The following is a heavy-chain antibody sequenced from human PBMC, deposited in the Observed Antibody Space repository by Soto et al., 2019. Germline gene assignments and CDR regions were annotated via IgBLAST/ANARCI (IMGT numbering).Heavy chain of an antibody. CDR1: GGTFSSYA. CDR3: ARAPIVVVPAAMTYYYGMDV. J-gene: IGHJ6*02. D-gene: IGHD2-2*01. Sequence: QVQLVQSGAEVKKPGSSVKVSCKASGGTFSSYAISWVRQAPGQGLEWMGGIIPIFGTANYAQKFQGRVTITADESTSTAYMELSSLRSEDTAVYYCARAPIVVVPAAMTYYYGMDVWGQGTTVTVSS. V-gene: IGHV1-69*01. CDR2: IIPIFGTA.